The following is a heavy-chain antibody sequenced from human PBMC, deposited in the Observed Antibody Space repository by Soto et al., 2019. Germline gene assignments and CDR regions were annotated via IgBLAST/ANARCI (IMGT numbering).Heavy chain of an antibody. D-gene: IGHD6-6*01. Sequence: PGVSLRLCCAALGFTFSSYWVSWVRQAPGKGLEWVANIKQDGSEKYYVDSVKGRFTISRDNAKNSLYLQMNSLRAEDTAVYYCARSIAARLNWFDPWGQGTLVTVSS. V-gene: IGHV3-7*01. CDR3: ARSIAARLNWFDP. J-gene: IGHJ5*02. CDR2: IKQDGSEK. CDR1: GFTFSSYW.